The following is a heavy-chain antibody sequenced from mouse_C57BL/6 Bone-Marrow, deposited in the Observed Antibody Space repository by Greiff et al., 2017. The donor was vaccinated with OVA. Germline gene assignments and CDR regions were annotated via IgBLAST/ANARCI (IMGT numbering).Heavy chain of an antibody. J-gene: IGHJ3*01. V-gene: IGHV1-64*01. CDR1: GYTFTSYW. Sequence: QVQLKQPGAELVKPGASVKLSCKASGYTFTSYWMHWVKQRPGQGLEWIGMIHPNSGSTNYNEKFKSKATLTVDKSSSTAYMQLSSLTSEDSAVYYCALPTAQATLAYWGQGTLVTVSA. CDR3: ALPTAQATLAY. CDR2: IHPNSGST. D-gene: IGHD3-2*02.